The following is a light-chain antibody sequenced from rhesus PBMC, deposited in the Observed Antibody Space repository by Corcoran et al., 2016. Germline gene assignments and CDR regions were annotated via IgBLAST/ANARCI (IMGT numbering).Light chain of an antibody. CDR2: AAS. J-gene: IGKJ1*01. CDR1: QGISSY. V-gene: IGKV1-25*01. Sequence: DIQMTQSPSSLSASVGDRVTITCRASQGISSYLAWYQQKPGKAPKLLIYAASTLQSGVPSRFSGSGSGTDFTLPISSLQPEDFATYSGQQHNSYPWTFGQGTKVEIK. CDR3: QQHNSYPWT.